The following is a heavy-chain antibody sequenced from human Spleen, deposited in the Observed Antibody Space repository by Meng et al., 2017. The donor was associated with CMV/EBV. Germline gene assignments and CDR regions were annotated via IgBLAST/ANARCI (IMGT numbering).Heavy chain of an antibody. CDR2: ISYSGSV. J-gene: IGHJ5*02. CDR3: ARTPHITVFGVVIIRFDP. CDR1: INSGNYS. D-gene: IGHD3-3*01. V-gene: IGHV4-30-4*01. Sequence: INSGNYSWSWIRQTPGTGLEWLGYISYSGSVYYNPSLQSRITISVDTSRNQFSLNLASVTAADTAVYYCARTPHITVFGVVIIRFDPWGQGTLVTVSP.